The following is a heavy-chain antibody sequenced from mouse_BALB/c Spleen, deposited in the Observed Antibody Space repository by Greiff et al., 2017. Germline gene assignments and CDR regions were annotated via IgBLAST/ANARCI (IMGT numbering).Heavy chain of an antibody. CDR2: IDPANGNT. CDR1: GFNIKDTY. V-gene: IGHV14-3*02. Sequence: EVKLQESGAELVKPGASVKLSCTASGFNIKDTYMHWVKQRPEQGLEWIGRIDPANGNTKYDPKFQGKATITADTSSNTAYLQLSSLTSEDTAVYYCARTYGTWGQGTLVTVSA. CDR3: ARTYGT. D-gene: IGHD1-1*02. J-gene: IGHJ3*01.